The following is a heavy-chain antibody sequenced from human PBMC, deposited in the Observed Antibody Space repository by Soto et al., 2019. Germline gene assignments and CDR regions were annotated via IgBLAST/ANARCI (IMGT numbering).Heavy chain of an antibody. J-gene: IGHJ4*02. CDR1: GFTLSSYG. CDR2: ISYDGNTK. D-gene: IGHD3-22*01. V-gene: IGHV3-30*18. Sequence: QAQLVESGGGVVQPGRSLRLSCAASGFTLSSYGMYWVRQAPGKGLEWVAVISYDGNTKYYGDFVKGRFTISRDNSKDTLYLQMNSLRAEDTAVYYCAKSPGTALSGSHYWGQGTLVTVSS. CDR3: AKSPGTALSGSHY.